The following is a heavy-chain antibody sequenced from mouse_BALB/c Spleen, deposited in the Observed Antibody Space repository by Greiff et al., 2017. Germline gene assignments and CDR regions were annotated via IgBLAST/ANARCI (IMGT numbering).Heavy chain of an antibody. V-gene: IGHV3-8*02. D-gene: IGHD2-1*01. CDR3: ARCDYGNRGFAY. CDR2: ISYSGST. CDR1: GDSITSGY. J-gene: IGHJ3*01. Sequence: EVQLQQSGPSLVKPSQTLSLTCSVTGDSITSGYWNWIRKFPGNKLEYMGYISYSGSTYYNPSLKSRISITRDTSKNQYYLQLNSVTTEDTATYYCARCDYGNRGFAYWGQGTLVTVSA.